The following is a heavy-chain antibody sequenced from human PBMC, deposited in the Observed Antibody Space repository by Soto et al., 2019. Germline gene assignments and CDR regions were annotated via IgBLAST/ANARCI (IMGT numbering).Heavy chain of an antibody. Sequence: GESLKISCAASGFTFSSYAMSWVRQAPGKGLEWVSAISGSGGSTYYADSVKGRFTISRDNSKNTLYLQMNSLRAEDTAVYYCAKISGDGSGSYYTYYFDYWGQGTLVTVSS. CDR1: GFTFSSYA. J-gene: IGHJ4*02. D-gene: IGHD3-10*01. CDR3: AKISGDGSGSYYTYYFDY. CDR2: ISGSGGST. V-gene: IGHV3-23*01.